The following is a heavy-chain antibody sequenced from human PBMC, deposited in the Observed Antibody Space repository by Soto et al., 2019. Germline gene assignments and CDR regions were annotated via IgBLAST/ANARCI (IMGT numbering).Heavy chain of an antibody. J-gene: IGHJ4*02. CDR2: ISYDGSNK. CDR1: GFTFSSYA. D-gene: IGHD6-6*01. Sequence: PGGSLRLSCAASGFTFSSYAMHWVRQAPGKGLEWVAVISYDGSNKYYADSVKGRFTISRDNAKNTLYLQMNSLRAEDTAVYYCSRVFAIAARAIDYWGQGTLVTVSS. V-gene: IGHV3-30-3*01. CDR3: SRVFAIAARAIDY.